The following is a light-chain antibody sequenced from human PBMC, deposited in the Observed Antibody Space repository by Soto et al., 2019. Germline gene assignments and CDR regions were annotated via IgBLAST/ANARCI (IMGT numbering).Light chain of an antibody. V-gene: IGKV3-11*01. CDR2: GAF. CDR1: PSVTNF. J-gene: IGKJ5*01. Sequence: EIVLTQSPATLSLSPGERATLSCRASPSVTNFLAWYQQKPGQAPRILIYGAFNRATGIPARFSGSGSGTDFTLTISSLEPEDSAVYYCQQRNVWPPVTFGQWTRLEIK. CDR3: QQRNVWPPVT.